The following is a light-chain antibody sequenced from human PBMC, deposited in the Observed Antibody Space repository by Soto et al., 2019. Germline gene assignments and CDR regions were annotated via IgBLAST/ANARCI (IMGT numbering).Light chain of an antibody. CDR3: QQYNNWPRT. J-gene: IGKJ1*01. Sequence: EIVMTQSPATLSVSPVGRATLSCMASQSISDTLAWYQQKPGQAPRLLIYGASSRATGIPDRFSGSGSGTEFTLTISSLQSEDFAVYYCQQYNNWPRTFGQGTKVDIK. CDR1: QSISDT. V-gene: IGKV3D-15*01. CDR2: GAS.